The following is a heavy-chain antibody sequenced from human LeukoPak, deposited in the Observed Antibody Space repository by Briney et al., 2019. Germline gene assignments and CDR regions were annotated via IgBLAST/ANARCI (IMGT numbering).Heavy chain of an antibody. CDR1: GFTFDDYT. V-gene: IGHV3-43*01. J-gene: IGHJ4*02. Sequence: GGSLRLSCAASGFTFDDYTMHWVRQAPGKGLEWVSLISWDGGSTYYADSVKGRFTISRDNSKNSLYLQMSSLRTEDTALYYCAKDMSGDSGGSCYGYWGQGTLVTVSS. CDR2: ISWDGGST. D-gene: IGHD2-15*01. CDR3: AKDMSGDSGGSCYGY.